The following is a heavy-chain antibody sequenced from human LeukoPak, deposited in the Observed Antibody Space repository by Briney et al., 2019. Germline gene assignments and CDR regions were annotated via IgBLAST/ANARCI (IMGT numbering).Heavy chain of an antibody. CDR3: ARREWELLHYFDY. CDR1: GGSVSSGSYY. CDR2: IYYSGST. V-gene: IGHV4-61*01. Sequence: SETLSLTCTVSGGSVSSGSYYWSWIRQPPGKGLEWIGYIYYSGSTNYNPSLKSRVTISVDTSKNQFSLKLSSVTAADTAVYYCARREWELLHYFDYWGQGTLVTVSS. J-gene: IGHJ4*02. D-gene: IGHD1-26*01.